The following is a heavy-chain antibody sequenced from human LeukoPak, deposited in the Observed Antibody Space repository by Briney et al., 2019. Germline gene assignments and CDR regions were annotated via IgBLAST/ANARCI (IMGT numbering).Heavy chain of an antibody. CDR1: GYSFISYW. CDR2: MYPGDSET. Sequence: GECLQIPCKGSGYSFISYWIGWVRQMPAQGLGWMGIMYPGDSETRYSPPSQGQITISADKSISTAYLQWSSLEASDTAMYSCASREGRSSCEADYYYMDVWGKGTTVTVSS. V-gene: IGHV5-51*01. CDR3: ASREGRSSCEADYYYMDV. D-gene: IGHD6-6*01. J-gene: IGHJ6*03.